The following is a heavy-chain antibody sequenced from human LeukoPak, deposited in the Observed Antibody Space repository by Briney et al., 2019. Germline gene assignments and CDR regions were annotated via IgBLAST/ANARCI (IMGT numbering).Heavy chain of an antibody. Sequence: GGSLRLSCAASGFTVSSNYMSWVRQAPGKGLEWVSVIYSGGSTYYADSVKGRFTISRDNSKNTLYLQMNSLRAEDTAVYYCARDRDRRYCSSTSCYHFDYWGQGTLVTVSS. CDR2: IYSGGST. V-gene: IGHV3-53*01. CDR1: GFTVSSNY. CDR3: ARDRDRRYCSSTSCYHFDY. J-gene: IGHJ4*02. D-gene: IGHD2-2*01.